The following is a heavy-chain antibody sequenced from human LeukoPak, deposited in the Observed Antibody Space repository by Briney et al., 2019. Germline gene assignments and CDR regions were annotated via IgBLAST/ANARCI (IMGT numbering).Heavy chain of an antibody. CDR3: ARSFDV. CDR1: GFSFSSGT. CDR2: ISSRGNTI. Sequence: GGSLRLSCAASGFSFSSGTMNWVRRAPGKGLEWVSYISSRGNTIYYADSVKGRFTISRDNAKNSLYLQMNSLRAEDTAVYHCARSFDVWGQGTMVTVSS. J-gene: IGHJ3*01. V-gene: IGHV3-48*03.